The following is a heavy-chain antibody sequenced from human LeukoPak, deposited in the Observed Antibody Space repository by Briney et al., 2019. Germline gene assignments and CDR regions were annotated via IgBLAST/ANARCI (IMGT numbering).Heavy chain of an antibody. CDR3: ARDRSYYDSGSH. CDR2: ISAYNGNT. V-gene: IGHV1-18*01. J-gene: IGHJ4*02. CDR1: GYTFTSYG. D-gene: IGHD3-10*01. Sequence: ASVKVSCKASGYTFTSYGISWVRQAPGQGLEWMGWISAYNGNTNYAQKLQGRVTMTTDTSTSTAYMELKSLTSDDTAVYYCARDRSYYDSGSHWGQGTLVTVSS.